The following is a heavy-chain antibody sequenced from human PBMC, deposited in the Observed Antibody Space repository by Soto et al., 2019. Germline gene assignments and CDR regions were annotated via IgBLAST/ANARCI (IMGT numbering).Heavy chain of an antibody. CDR3: ARQVTFLEWLFIDY. CDR2: IYYSGST. D-gene: IGHD3-3*02. Sequence: PSETLSLTCTVSGGSISSSSYYWGWIRQPPGKGLEWIESIYYSGSTYYNPSLKSRVTISVDTSKNQFSLKLSSVTAADTAVYYCARQVTFLEWLFIDYWGQGTLVTVS. V-gene: IGHV4-39*01. CDR1: GGSISSSSYY. J-gene: IGHJ4*02.